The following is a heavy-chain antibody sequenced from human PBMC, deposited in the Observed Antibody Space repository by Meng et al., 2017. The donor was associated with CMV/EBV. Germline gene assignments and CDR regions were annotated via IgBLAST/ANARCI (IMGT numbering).Heavy chain of an antibody. J-gene: IGHJ4*02. V-gene: IGHV3-9*01. Sequence: GGSLRLSCAASGFTFDDYAMHWVRPAPGKGLEWVSGISWNSGSIGYADSVKGRFTISRDNAKNSLYLQMNSLRAEDTALYYCAKDMGGYSGYDFDYWGQGTLVTVSS. D-gene: IGHD5-12*01. CDR1: GFTFDDYA. CDR3: AKDMGGYSGYDFDY. CDR2: ISWNSGSI.